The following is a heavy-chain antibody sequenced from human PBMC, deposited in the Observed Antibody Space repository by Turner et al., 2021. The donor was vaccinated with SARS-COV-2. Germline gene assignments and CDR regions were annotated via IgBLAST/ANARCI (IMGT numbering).Heavy chain of an antibody. J-gene: IGHJ6*02. CDR2: IYYSGST. V-gene: IGHV4-59*04. Sequence: QVQLQESGPGLVKPSETLSLTCTVSGGSISSYYWSWIRQPPGKGLEWIAYIYYSGSTYYNPSLKSRVTISVDTSKNQFSLKLSSVTAADTAVYYCAGEVVVLTTTHYGMDVWGQGTTVTVSS. D-gene: IGHD1-26*01. CDR1: GGSISSYY. CDR3: AGEVVVLTTTHYGMDV.